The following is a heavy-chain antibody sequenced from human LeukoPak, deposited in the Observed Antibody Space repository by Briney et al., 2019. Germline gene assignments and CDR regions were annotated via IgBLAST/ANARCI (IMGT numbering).Heavy chain of an antibody. Sequence: ASVKVSCKASGYTFTNYGISWVRQAPGQGLEWMGWISIYNGNTDYAQKLRGGVTMTTGTSTSTAYMELRSLRSDDTAVYYCARITYDFWSGYYMPDDPWGQGTLVTVSS. V-gene: IGHV1-18*01. J-gene: IGHJ5*02. CDR3: ARITYDFWSGYYMPDDP. CDR1: GYTFTNYG. CDR2: ISIYNGNT. D-gene: IGHD3-3*01.